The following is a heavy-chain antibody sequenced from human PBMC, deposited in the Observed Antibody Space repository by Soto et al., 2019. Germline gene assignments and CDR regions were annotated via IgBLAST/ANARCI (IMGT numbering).Heavy chain of an antibody. CDR1: GGSISSGDYY. CDR3: ARDTNATPFDY. J-gene: IGHJ4*02. V-gene: IGHV4-30-4*01. D-gene: IGHD2-8*01. CDR2: IYYSGST. Sequence: SETLSLTCTVSGGSISSGDYYWSWIRQPPGKGLEWIGYIYYSGSTYYNPSLKSRVTISVDTSKNQFSLKLSSVTAADTAVYYCARDTNATPFDYWGQGTLVTVSS.